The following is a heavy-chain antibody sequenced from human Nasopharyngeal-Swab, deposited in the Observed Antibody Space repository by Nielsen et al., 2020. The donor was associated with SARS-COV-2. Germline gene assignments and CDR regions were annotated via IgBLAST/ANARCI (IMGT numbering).Heavy chain of an antibody. CDR2: ISTSGATI. CDR1: GFTFDNYE. V-gene: IGHV3-48*03. Sequence: GESLKISCAASGFTFDNYEMNWVRQAPGKGLEWVSYISTSGATIHYADSVRGRFTISRDNAKKSPHLQMNSLRAEDTAVYYCARASRGWSWGQGTPVTVSS. CDR3: ARASRGWS. J-gene: IGHJ5*02. D-gene: IGHD6-19*01.